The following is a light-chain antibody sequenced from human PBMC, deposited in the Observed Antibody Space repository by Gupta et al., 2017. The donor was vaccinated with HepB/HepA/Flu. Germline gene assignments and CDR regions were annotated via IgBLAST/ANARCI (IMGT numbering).Light chain of an antibody. CDR1: TNAVGGDNL. J-gene: IGLJ2*01. CDR2: EVT. V-gene: IGLV2-23*02. CDR3: CAYGGSGPLV. Sequence: QSALPQPASVSGSPAQSFSISFTGTTNAVGGDNLVSWYQQHPGEVPTLIIYEVTKRPSGVASRFSGSKSGNSASLTISGLQTEDEADYYGCAYGGSGPLVFGGGTKVTVL.